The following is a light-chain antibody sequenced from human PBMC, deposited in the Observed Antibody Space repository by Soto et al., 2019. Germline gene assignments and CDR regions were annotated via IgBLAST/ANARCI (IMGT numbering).Light chain of an antibody. CDR3: HQYNTYPT. J-gene: IGKJ5*01. Sequence: DIQMTQSPSSLSASVGDRVIITCRASQGVDKYLAWFQQKPGKAPKSLIYGASRLQSGVPSRFSGSGSGTHFTLTITNLQPEDFAPYYCHQYNTYPTFGQGTRLQI. V-gene: IGKV1-16*01. CDR1: QGVDKY. CDR2: GAS.